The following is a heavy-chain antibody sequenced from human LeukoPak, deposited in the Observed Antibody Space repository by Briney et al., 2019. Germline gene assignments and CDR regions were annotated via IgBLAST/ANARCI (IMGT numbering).Heavy chain of an antibody. V-gene: IGHV3-7*04. CDR1: GFTFSSYW. Sequence: PGGSLRLSCAASGFTFSSYWMSWVRQAPGKGLEWVANIKQDGSEKYYVDSVKGRFTISRDNAKNSLYLQMNSLRAEDTAVYYCARGHSSSWYSLGYMDVWGKGTTVTVSS. D-gene: IGHD6-13*01. J-gene: IGHJ6*03. CDR2: IKQDGSEK. CDR3: ARGHSSSWYSLGYMDV.